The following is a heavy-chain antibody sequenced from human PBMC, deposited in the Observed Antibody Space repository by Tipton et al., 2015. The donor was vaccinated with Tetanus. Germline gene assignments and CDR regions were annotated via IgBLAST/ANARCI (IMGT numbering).Heavy chain of an antibody. Sequence: TLSLTCTVSGGSVRSGDYDWNWIRQPPGKGLEWIGYVHYSGRTNKSPSLKSRVTLSIDKAKNQFSLRLTSVTAADTAVYYCARANNDYPKKGPFDYWGQGARVIVSS. J-gene: IGHJ4*02. CDR2: VHYSGRT. D-gene: IGHD5-12*01. CDR3: ARANNDYPKKGPFDY. CDR1: GGSVRSGDYD. V-gene: IGHV4-61*08.